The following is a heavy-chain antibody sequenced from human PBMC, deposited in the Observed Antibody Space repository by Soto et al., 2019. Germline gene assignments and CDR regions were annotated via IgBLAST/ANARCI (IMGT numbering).Heavy chain of an antibody. V-gene: IGHV1-69*13. J-gene: IGHJ4*02. Sequence: SVKVSCKASGGTFSSYAISWVRQAPGQGLEWMGGIIPIFGTANYAQKFQGRVTITADESTSTAYLQWSSLRASDTAMYYCARHDYDFWSGPFDYWGQGTLVTVSS. D-gene: IGHD3-3*01. CDR3: ARHDYDFWSGPFDY. CDR1: GGTFSSYA. CDR2: IIPIFGTA.